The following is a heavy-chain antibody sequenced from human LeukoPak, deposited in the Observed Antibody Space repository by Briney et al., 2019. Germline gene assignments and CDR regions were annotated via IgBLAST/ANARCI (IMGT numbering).Heavy chain of an antibody. J-gene: IGHJ6*02. V-gene: IGHV1-8*01. CDR1: GYTFTSYD. D-gene: IGHD3-22*01. Sequence: ASVKVSCKASGYTFTSYDINWVRQATGQGLEWMGWMNPNSGNTGYAQKFQGSVTMTRNTSISTAYMELSSLRSEDTAVYYCARGGLNYDSSGYYGMDVWGQGTTVTVSS. CDR2: MNPNSGNT. CDR3: ARGGLNYDSSGYYGMDV.